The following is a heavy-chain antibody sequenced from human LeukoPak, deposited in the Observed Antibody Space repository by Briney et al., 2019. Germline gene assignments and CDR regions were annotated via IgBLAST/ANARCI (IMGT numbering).Heavy chain of an antibody. CDR2: INGDGSST. V-gene: IGHV3-74*01. CDR3: ASAYYHYYFDY. J-gene: IGHJ4*02. D-gene: IGHD3-16*01. CDR1: GFTFDDYA. Sequence: GGSLRLSCAASGFTFDDYAMHWVRQAPGKGLVWVSRINGDGSSTSYADSVKGRFTISRDNAKNTLYLQMNSLRAEDSAVYYCASAYYHYYFDYWGQGTLVTVSS.